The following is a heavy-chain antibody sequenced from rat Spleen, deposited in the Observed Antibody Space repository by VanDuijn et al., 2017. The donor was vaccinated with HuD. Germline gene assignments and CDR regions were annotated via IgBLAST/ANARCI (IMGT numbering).Heavy chain of an antibody. J-gene: IGHJ2*01. V-gene: IGHV5-27*01. Sequence: EVQLVESGGGLVQPGRSLKLSCAASGFTFSDYYMAWVRQAPKKGLEWVAYISTGGGSTYYRDSVKGRFTISRDNAKSTLYLQMDSLRSEDTATYYCTKSTGILYYFDYWGQGVMVTVSS. CDR1: GFTFSDYY. D-gene: IGHD5-1*01. CDR3: TKSTGILYYFDY. CDR2: ISTGGGST.